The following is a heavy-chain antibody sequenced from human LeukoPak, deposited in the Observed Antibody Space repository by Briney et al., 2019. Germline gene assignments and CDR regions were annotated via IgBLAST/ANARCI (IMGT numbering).Heavy chain of an antibody. D-gene: IGHD6-13*01. Sequence: GGSLRLSCAASGFTFSSYAMSWVRQAPGKGLEWVSAISGSGGSTYYADSVKGRFTISRDNSKNTLYLQMNSLRAEDTAVYYCAKVRAAAGTRPAGYWGQGTLVTVSS. CDR2: ISGSGGST. V-gene: IGHV3-23*01. CDR3: AKVRAAAGTRPAGY. J-gene: IGHJ4*02. CDR1: GFTFSSYA.